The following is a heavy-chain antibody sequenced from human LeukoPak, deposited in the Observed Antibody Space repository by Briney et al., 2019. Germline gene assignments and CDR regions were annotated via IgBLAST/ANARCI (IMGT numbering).Heavy chain of an antibody. Sequence: SGGSLRLSCAASGSTFDDYAMHWVRQAPGKGLEWVSGISWNSGSIGYADSVKGRFTISRDNAKNSLYLQMNSLRAEDTALYYCARSSSWTEGSVEFDYWGQGTLVTVSS. CDR1: GSTFDDYA. J-gene: IGHJ4*02. CDR2: ISWNSGSI. D-gene: IGHD6-13*01. V-gene: IGHV3-9*01. CDR3: ARSSSWTEGSVEFDY.